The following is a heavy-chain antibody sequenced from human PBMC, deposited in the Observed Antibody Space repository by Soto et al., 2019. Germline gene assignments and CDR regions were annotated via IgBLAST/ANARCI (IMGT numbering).Heavy chain of an antibody. Sequence: SQTPSLTCAISGDRVSTNSAAWHWIRHPPSGGRGWLGRTYCRSKCYNDYAVSVKSRITLNPDTSKNQFSLQLNSVTPEDSAVYYCARDRGYYDILTGYSYYHYYYGMDVWGQGTTVTVSS. CDR2: TYCRSKCYN. CDR3: ARDRGYYDILTGYSYYHYYYGMDV. CDR1: GDRVSTNSAA. V-gene: IGHV6-1*01. J-gene: IGHJ6*02. D-gene: IGHD3-9*01.